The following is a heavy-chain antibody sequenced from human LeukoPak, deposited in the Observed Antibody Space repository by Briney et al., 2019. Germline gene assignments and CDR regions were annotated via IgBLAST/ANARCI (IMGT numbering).Heavy chain of an antibody. CDR2: ISNSGST. Sequence: SETLSLTCTVSGGSISRHYWTWIRQSPVKGLEWIGDISNSGSTSYNPSLKSRVTISIDTSKNQFSLKLGSVTAADTAVYYCGRDALVGYFSYYYMDVWGKGTTVTVS. V-gene: IGHV4-59*11. J-gene: IGHJ6*03. D-gene: IGHD2-15*01. CDR3: GRDALVGYFSYYYMDV. CDR1: GGSISRHY.